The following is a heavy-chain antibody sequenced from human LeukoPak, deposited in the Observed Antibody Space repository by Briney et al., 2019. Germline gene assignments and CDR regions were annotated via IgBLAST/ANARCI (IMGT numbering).Heavy chain of an antibody. CDR1: GGSFSGYY. J-gene: IGHJ4*02. V-gene: IGHV4-34*01. D-gene: IGHD3-10*01. CDR3: ARERITMVRGVIVFDY. Sequence: SETLSLTCAVCGGSFSGYYWSWIRQPPGKGLEWIGEINHSGSTNYNPSLKSRVTISVDTSKNQFSLKLSSVTAADTAVYYCARERITMVRGVIVFDYWGQGTLVTVSS. CDR2: INHSGST.